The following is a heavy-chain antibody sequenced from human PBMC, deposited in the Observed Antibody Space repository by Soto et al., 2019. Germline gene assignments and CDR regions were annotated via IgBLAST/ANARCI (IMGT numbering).Heavy chain of an antibody. J-gene: IGHJ6*02. D-gene: IGHD2-2*02. Sequence: QVQLVQSGAEVKKPGSSVKVSCKASGGTFSSYAISWVRQAPGQGLEWMGGIIPIFGTANYAQKFQGRVTIAAAESTRTAYMELSSLRSEDPAVYYCARSFLSGAIANYFCGMDVWGQGTTVTVSS. V-gene: IGHV1-69*01. CDR2: IIPIFGTA. CDR1: GGTFSSYA. CDR3: ARSFLSGAIANYFCGMDV.